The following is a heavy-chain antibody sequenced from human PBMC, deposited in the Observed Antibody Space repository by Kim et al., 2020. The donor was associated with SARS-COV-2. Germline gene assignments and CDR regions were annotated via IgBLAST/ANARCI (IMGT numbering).Heavy chain of an antibody. D-gene: IGHD6-19*01. V-gene: IGHV2-5*02. Sequence: SGPTLVNPTQTLTLTCTFSGFSLSTSGVGVGWIRQPPGKALEWLALIYWDDDKRYSPSLKSRLTITKDTSKNQVVLTMTNMDPVDTATYYCARLSSSGWYGDACDIWGQGTMVTVSS. CDR1: GFSLSTSGVG. CDR3: ARLSSSGWYGDACDI. CDR2: IYWDDDK. J-gene: IGHJ3*02.